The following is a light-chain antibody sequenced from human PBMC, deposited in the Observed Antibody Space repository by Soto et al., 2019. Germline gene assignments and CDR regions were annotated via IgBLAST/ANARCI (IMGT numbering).Light chain of an antibody. Sequence: DIQMTQSPSTLPASVGDRVTITCRASQSISDWLAWYQQKPGTAPKVLINHASSLQSGVPSRFSGSGSGTEFTLTISSLQPEDFATYYCQQYSTYTPRTFGQGTKVDIK. J-gene: IGKJ1*01. V-gene: IGKV1-5*01. CDR3: QQYSTYTPRT. CDR1: QSISDW. CDR2: HAS.